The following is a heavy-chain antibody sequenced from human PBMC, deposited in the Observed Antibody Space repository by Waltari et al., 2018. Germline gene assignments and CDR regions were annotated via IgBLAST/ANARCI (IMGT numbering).Heavy chain of an antibody. CDR1: GFAFNYAW. V-gene: IGHV3-15*01. CDR2: SRSKTDGGPL. D-gene: IGHD2-2*01. J-gene: IGHJ3*02. Sequence: EVQLVESGGGLVKPGGSLRLSCAASGFAFNYAWMSWVRQAPGKGLDGVGRSRSKTDGGPLDYAAPVKDRFSISRDDSKNTLYLQMNSLEIEDTAVYYCTRRYCSSTTCINAFDIWGQGTVVTVSS. CDR3: TRRYCSSTTCINAFDI.